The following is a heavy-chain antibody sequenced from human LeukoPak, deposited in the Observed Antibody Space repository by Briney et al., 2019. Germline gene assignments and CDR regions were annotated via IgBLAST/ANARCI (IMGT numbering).Heavy chain of an antibody. CDR1: GYTFTSYA. D-gene: IGHD6-19*01. Sequence: ASVKVSCKASGYTFTSYAMHWVRQAPGQRLEWMGWINAGNGNTKYSQKFQGRVTITRDTSASTAYMELRSLRSDDTAVYYCARVASSIAVYFDYWGQGTLVTVSS. CDR2: INAGNGNT. J-gene: IGHJ4*02. V-gene: IGHV1-3*01. CDR3: ARVASSIAVYFDY.